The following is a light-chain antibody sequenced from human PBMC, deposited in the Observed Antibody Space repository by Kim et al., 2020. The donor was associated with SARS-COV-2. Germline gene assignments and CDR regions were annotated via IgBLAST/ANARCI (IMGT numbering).Light chain of an antibody. CDR2: ANS. J-gene: IGLJ2*01. V-gene: IGLV1-40*01. CDR1: SSNIGAGHD. CDR3: SSYAGSNNFVV. Sequence: QSVLTQPPSVSGAPGQRVTISCTGSSSNIGAGHDVHWYQQLPGTAPKLLIYANSNRPSGVPDRFSGSKSGTSGSLAITGLQAEDEADYYCSSYAGSNNFVVFGGGTQLTVL.